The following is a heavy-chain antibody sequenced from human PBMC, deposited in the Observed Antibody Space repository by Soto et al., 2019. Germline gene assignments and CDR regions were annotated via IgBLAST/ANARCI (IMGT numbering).Heavy chain of an antibody. D-gene: IGHD3-3*01. CDR1: GGSVSSGNYY. CDR2: IYYSGST. V-gene: IGHV4-61*01. J-gene: IGHJ4*02. CDR3: ARGVGVVTLFDY. Sequence: QVQLQESGPGLVKPSETLSLTCTVSGGSVSSGNYYWSWIRQPPGKGLEWIGYIYYSGSTNFNPAPKSRVPISVDPSKNQFSLKLSSVTAADTAVDYCARGVGVVTLFDYWGQGTLVTVSS.